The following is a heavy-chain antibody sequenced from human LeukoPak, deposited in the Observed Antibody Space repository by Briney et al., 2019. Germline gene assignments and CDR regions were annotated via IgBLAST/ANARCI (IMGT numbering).Heavy chain of an antibody. D-gene: IGHD1-26*01. V-gene: IGHV3-53*01. CDR2: IYSSGGT. CDR3: ARDSSGPSY. CDR1: GFTFSSYA. Sequence: GGSLRLSCAASGFTFSSYAMSWVRQAPGKGLEWVSVIYSSGGTYYADSVKGRFTISRDNSKNTLYLQMNSLRAEDTAVYFCARDSSGPSYWGQGTLVTVSS. J-gene: IGHJ4*02.